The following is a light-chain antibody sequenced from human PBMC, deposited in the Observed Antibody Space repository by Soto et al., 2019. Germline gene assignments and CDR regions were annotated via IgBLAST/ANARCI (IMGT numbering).Light chain of an antibody. CDR1: QSISSY. CDR2: AAS. Sequence: DIQMTRSPSSLSASVGDRVTITCRASQSISSYLNWYQQKPGKAPKLLIYAASSLQSGVPSRFSGSGSGTDFTLTISSLQPEDFATYYCQRSYSTPRTFGQGTKVDIK. CDR3: QRSYSTPRT. J-gene: IGKJ1*01. V-gene: IGKV1-39*01.